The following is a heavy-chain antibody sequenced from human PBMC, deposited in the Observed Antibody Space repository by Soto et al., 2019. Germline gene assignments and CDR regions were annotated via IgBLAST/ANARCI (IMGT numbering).Heavy chain of an antibody. J-gene: IGHJ6*01. CDR1: GYSFTSYW. Sequence: GSGYSFTSYWIGWVRQMPVKGLEWMWIIYPGDSDTRYSPSFQGQVTMSVDKSISTAYLQWNSLKASDTAMYYCARRQWELLRGMDVWGQRTTVTVSS. CDR2: IYPGDSDT. V-gene: IGHV5-51*01. D-gene: IGHD1-26*01. CDR3: ARRQWELLRGMDV.